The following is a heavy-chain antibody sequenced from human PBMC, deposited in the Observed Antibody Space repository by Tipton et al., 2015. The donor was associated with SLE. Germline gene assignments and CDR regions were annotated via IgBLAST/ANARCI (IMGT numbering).Heavy chain of an antibody. CDR3: ARAYDFFGAFDI. CDR2: IYYSGST. J-gene: IGHJ3*02. Sequence: TLSLTCTVSGGSISSGDYYWSWIRQPPGKGLEWIGYIYYSGSTYYNPSLKSRVTISVDRSKNQFSLKLSSVTAADTAVYYCARAYDFFGAFDIWGQGTMVTVSS. V-gene: IGHV4-30-4*01. D-gene: IGHD3-3*01. CDR1: GGSISSGDYY.